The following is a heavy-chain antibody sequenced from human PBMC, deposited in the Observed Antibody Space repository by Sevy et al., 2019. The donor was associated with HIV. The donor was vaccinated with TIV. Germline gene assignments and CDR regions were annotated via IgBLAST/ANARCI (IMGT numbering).Heavy chain of an antibody. Sequence: GGSLRLSCAASGFTFSSYWMNWVRQAPGKGLEWVDNIKQDGSGKYYVDSVKGRFTISRDNAKNSMHLQMNSLRAEDTAVYYCARALAAAASYWGQGTLVTVSS. CDR1: GFTFSSYW. CDR3: ARALAAAASY. J-gene: IGHJ4*02. V-gene: IGHV3-7*01. D-gene: IGHD6-25*01. CDR2: IKQDGSGK.